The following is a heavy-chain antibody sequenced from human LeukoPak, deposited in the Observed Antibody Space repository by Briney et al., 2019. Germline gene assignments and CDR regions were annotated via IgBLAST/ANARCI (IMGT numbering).Heavy chain of an antibody. CDR3: ARAPAGGKLRSFDY. CDR1: GYTFTGYY. D-gene: IGHD3-3*01. J-gene: IGHJ4*02. Sequence: ASVKVSCKASGYTFTGYYMQWVRQAPGQGLEWMGWINPNSGGTNYAQKFQGRVAMTRDTSITTAYMELSRLRFDDTAVYYCARAPAGGKLRSFDYWGQGTLVTVSS. V-gene: IGHV1-2*02. CDR2: INPNSGGT.